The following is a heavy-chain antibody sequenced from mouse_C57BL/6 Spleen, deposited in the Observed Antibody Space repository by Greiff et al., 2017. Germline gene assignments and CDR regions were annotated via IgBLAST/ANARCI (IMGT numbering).Heavy chain of an antibody. D-gene: IGHD2-4*01. CDR3: ARKGDYDWAMDY. Sequence: VQLKESGPVLVKPGASVKMSCKASGYTFTDYYMNWVKQSHGKSLEWIGVINPYNGGTSYNQKFKGKATLTVDKSSSTAYMELNSLTSEDSAVYYCARKGDYDWAMDYWGQGTSVTVSS. J-gene: IGHJ4*01. CDR1: GYTFTDYY. CDR2: INPYNGGT. V-gene: IGHV1-19*01.